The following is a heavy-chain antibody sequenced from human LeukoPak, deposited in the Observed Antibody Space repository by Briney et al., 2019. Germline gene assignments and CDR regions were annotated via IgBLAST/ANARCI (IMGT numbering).Heavy chain of an antibody. CDR1: GGSFSGYY. V-gene: IGHV4-34*01. Sequence: SETLSLTCAVYGGSFSGYYWSWIRQPPGKGLEWIGEINHSGSTNYNPSLKSRVTISVDTSKNQFSLKLSSVTAADTAVYYCVGNDYVWGSYRSNWFDPWGQGTLVTVSS. CDR2: INHSGST. CDR3: VGNDYVWGSYRSNWFDP. J-gene: IGHJ5*02. D-gene: IGHD3-16*02.